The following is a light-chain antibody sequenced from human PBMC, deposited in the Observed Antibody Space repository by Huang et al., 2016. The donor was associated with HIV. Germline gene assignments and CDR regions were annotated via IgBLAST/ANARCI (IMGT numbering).Light chain of an antibody. V-gene: IGKV3-15*01. CDR3: HQYNNWRLS. CDR1: RSVSTN. CDR2: GSS. Sequence: EIVMTQSPATLSVSPGQRVTLSCRANRSVSTNLAWYQQSPCQAPMHIIYGSSTRAPGIPARFRGSGSGTDFSLTISSLQSEDFALYYCHQYNNWRLSFGGGTRVDI. J-gene: IGKJ4*01.